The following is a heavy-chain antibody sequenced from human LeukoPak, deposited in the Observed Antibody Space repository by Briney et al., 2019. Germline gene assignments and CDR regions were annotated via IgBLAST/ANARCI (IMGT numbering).Heavy chain of an antibody. J-gene: IGHJ4*02. CDR3: ATEAPRSYYFDY. V-gene: IGHV1-46*01. CDR1: EDTFTYYH. CDR2: VYATGGTT. Sequence: ASVKVSCKASEDTFTYYHIHWVRQAPGQGVELMGAVYATGGTTINTQNFQGRVTMTRDTSTGTVYMELSSLRFEDTAMYYCATEAPRSYYFDYWGQGILVTVSS.